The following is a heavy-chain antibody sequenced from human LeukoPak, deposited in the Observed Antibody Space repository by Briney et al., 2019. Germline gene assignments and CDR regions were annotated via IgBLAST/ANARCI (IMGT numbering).Heavy chain of an antibody. CDR3: ARDKYGAYLDS. CDR2: IKQDGSEK. CDR1: GLTFSSYW. V-gene: IGHV3-7*04. Sequence: GVSLRLSCAASGLTFSSYWLDWVRQAPGKGLEGVAKIKQDGSEKEDVDSVKDRFTITRDNGKNPLYLQMNSLRVGDMAVYYCARDKYGAYLDSWGQGTLVTVSS. J-gene: IGHJ4*02. D-gene: IGHD4-17*01.